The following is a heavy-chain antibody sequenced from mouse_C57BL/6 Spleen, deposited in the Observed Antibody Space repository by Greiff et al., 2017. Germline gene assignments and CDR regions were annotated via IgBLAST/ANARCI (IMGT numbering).Heavy chain of an antibody. D-gene: IGHD1-1*01. CDR1: GFTFSDYG. CDR2: ISSGSSTI. V-gene: IGHV5-17*01. J-gene: IGHJ2*01. Sequence: EVNVVESGGGLVKPGGSLKLSCAASGFTFSDYGMHWVRQAPEKGLEWVAYISSGSSTIYYADTVKGRFTIPRDNAKNTLFLQMTSLRSEDTAMYYCARGGTVVPFDYWGQGTTLTVSS. CDR3: ARGGTVVPFDY.